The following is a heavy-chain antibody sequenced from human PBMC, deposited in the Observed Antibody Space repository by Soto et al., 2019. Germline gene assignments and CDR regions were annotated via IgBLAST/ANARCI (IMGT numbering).Heavy chain of an antibody. CDR1: GFTFNSAW. J-gene: IGHJ4*02. CDR3: TAWRREKSCTSVSCYGDRAY. Sequence: EVPLVESGGALVKPGESLTLSCAAFGFTFNSAWMTSVRQAPGKGLVGGGRVKRWTYGGRVDTAAPLKARFTITRDNSNNTFYLQMNSLKSEDTHVYYSTAWRREKSCTSVSCYGDRAYWGQGTLVTVSS. CDR2: VKRWTYGGRV. V-gene: IGHV3-15*02. D-gene: IGHD2-2*01.